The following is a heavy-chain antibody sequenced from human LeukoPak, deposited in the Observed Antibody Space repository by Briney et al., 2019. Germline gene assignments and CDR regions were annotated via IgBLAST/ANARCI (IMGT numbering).Heavy chain of an antibody. CDR2: ISGSGGST. Sequence: ETLSLTCTVSGGSISSYYWSWVRQAPGKGLEWVSAISGSGGSTYYADSVKGRFTISRDNSKNTLYLQMNSLRAEDTAVYYCAKESPYYDILTGYYKALDYWGQGTLVTVSS. CDR1: GGSISSYY. D-gene: IGHD3-9*01. CDR3: AKESPYYDILTGYYKALDY. J-gene: IGHJ4*02. V-gene: IGHV3-23*01.